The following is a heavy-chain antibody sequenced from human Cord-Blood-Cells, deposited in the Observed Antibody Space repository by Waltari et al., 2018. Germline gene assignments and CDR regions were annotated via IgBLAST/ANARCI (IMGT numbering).Heavy chain of an antibody. J-gene: IGHJ4*02. Sequence: QVQLVQSGAAAMKPGASVKVSCQASGYTFTGYYMHCVRQAPGQGLEWMGWINPNSGGTNYAQKFQGRVTMTRDTSISTAYMELSRLRSDDTAVYYCARAAYCSSTSCYYFDYWGQGTLVTVSS. V-gene: IGHV1-2*02. CDR1: GYTFTGYY. CDR3: ARAAYCSSTSCYYFDY. D-gene: IGHD2-2*01. CDR2: INPNSGGT.